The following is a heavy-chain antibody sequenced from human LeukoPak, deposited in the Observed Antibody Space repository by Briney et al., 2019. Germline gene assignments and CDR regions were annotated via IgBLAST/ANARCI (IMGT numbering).Heavy chain of an antibody. CDR3: ARGQWLAYYYYGMDV. V-gene: IGHV3-30*04. J-gene: IGHJ6*02. Sequence: GGSLRLSCAASGFTFSSYAMHWVRQAPGKGLEWVAVISYDGSNKYYADSVKGRFTISRDNSKNTLYLQMNSLRAEDTAVYYCARGQWLAYYYYGMDVWGQGTTVTVSS. CDR2: ISYDGSNK. CDR1: GFTFSSYA. D-gene: IGHD6-19*01.